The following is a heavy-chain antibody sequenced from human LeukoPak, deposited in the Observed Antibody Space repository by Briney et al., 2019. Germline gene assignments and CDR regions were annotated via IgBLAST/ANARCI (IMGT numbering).Heavy chain of an antibody. CDR1: GFTFSSYA. Sequence: PGGSLRLSCAASGFTFSSYAMSWVRQAPGKGLEWVSAISHSGGSTYYADSVKGRFTISRDNSKNTLFLQMNNLRAEDTAVYYCTRAAAGDYWGQGTLVTVSS. CDR2: ISHSGGST. CDR3: TRAAAGDY. J-gene: IGHJ4*02. V-gene: IGHV3-23*01. D-gene: IGHD6-13*01.